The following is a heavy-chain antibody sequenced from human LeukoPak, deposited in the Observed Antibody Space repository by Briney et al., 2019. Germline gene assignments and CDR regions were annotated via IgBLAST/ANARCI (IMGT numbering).Heavy chain of an antibody. CDR1: GFTFSNAW. D-gene: IGHD3-16*01. CDR3: TTDLYYDYDLDY. V-gene: IGHV3-15*01. J-gene: IGHJ4*02. Sequence: GGSLRLSCAASGFTFSNAWMSWVRQAPGKGLEWVGRIKSKTDGGTTDYAAPVKGRFTISRDDSKNTLYLQMNSLKTEDTAVYYCTTDLYYDYDLDYWGQGTLVTVSS. CDR2: IKSKTDGGTT.